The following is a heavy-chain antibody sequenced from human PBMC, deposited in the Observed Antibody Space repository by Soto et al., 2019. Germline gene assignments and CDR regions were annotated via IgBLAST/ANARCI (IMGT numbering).Heavy chain of an antibody. CDR3: ASFLSGWSPFDY. V-gene: IGHV4-59*04. Sequence: SATLSLTYSVAGGYISSCYWSWIRQPPAQGLGWIGNIYYSGSTYYNPSLKSRVTISVDTSKHQFSLKLSSVTAADTAVYYCASFLSGWSPFDYGGQGTLVTVSS. CDR2: IYYSGST. J-gene: IGHJ4*02. D-gene: IGHD6-19*01. CDR1: GGYISSCY.